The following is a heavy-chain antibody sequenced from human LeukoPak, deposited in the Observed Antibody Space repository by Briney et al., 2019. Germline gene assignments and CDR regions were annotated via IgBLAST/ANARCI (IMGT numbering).Heavy chain of an antibody. CDR1: GGSIRISGFF. D-gene: IGHD6-19*01. J-gene: IGHJ3*01. V-gene: IGHV4-31*03. CDR3: AMSSGGRDAFNF. CDR2: TYNRGNT. Sequence: SQSLSLTCSVSGGSIRISGFFWNWTRQLPGRGLEWIGYTYNRGNTYYNPSFGSRVTISTDTFMNQFCLKSHSVTAADTAVYYCAMSSGGRDAFNFWGRGTMVTAPS.